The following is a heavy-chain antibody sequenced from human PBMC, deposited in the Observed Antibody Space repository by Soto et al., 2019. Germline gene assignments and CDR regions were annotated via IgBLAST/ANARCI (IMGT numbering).Heavy chain of an antibody. CDR1: GFTFSSYA. CDR3: AKGGLWFGEFLERFDY. V-gene: IGHV3-23*01. Sequence: GGSLRLSCAASGFTFSSYAMSWVRQAPGKGLEWVSAISGSGGSTYYADSVKGRFTISRDNSKNTLYLQMNSLRAEDTAVYYCAKGGLWFGEFLERFDYWGQGTLVTVSS. D-gene: IGHD3-10*01. CDR2: ISGSGGST. J-gene: IGHJ4*02.